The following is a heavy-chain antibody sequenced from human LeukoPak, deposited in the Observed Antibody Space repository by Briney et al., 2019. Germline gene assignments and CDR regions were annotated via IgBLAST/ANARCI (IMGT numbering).Heavy chain of an antibody. D-gene: IGHD6-6*01. CDR3: GRKSAARKTSEFDY. CDR1: GYTFTGYY. V-gene: IGHV1-2*02. CDR2: INPNSGGT. Sequence: ASVKVSCKASGYTFTGYYMHWVRQAPGQGLELMGWINPNSGGTNYAQKVQGRVTMTRDTSISTAYMELSRLTFGDTAVYYCGRKSAARKTSEFDYWGQGTLVTVSS. J-gene: IGHJ4*02.